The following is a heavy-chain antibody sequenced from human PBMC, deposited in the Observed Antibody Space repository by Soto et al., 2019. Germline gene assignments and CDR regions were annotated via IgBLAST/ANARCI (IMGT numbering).Heavy chain of an antibody. CDR1: GYTFTSYA. Sequence: QVQLVQSGAEVKKPGASVKVSCKASGYTFTSYAMHWVRQAPGQRLEWMGWINAGNGNTKYSQKFQGRVTITRDTYASTAYMELSSLRSEDTAVYYCARVGPPYSTGRGAEYFQHWGQGTLVTVSS. CDR3: ARVGPPYSTGRGAEYFQH. V-gene: IGHV1-3*01. CDR2: INAGNGNT. J-gene: IGHJ1*01. D-gene: IGHD6-25*01.